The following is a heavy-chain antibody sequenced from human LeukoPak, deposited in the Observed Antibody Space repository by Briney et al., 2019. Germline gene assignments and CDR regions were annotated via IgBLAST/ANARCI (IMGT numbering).Heavy chain of an antibody. Sequence: GESLKISCKGSGYSFTSYWIGWVRQLPGKGLEWMGIIYPGDSDTRYSPSFQGQVTISADKSISTAYLQWSSLKASDTAMYYCARLKQQQLNAFDIWGQGTMVTVSS. CDR2: IYPGDSDT. J-gene: IGHJ3*02. CDR1: GYSFTSYW. V-gene: IGHV5-51*01. CDR3: ARLKQQQLNAFDI. D-gene: IGHD6-13*01.